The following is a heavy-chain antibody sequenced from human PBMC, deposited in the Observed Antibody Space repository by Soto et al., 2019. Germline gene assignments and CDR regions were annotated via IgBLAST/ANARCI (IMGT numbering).Heavy chain of an antibody. D-gene: IGHD3-16*01. CDR3: ARSSGRRHVFTFDYGLDV. CDR1: GFSVGDNH. Sequence: QVQLVESGGGLVEPGGSLRLSCAASGFSVGDNHMTWIRQAPGKGLEWLSYSSSSGGYTNYADSVKGRFTISRDNAKNSLYLQMDSLRAEDTAVYFCARSSGRRHVFTFDYGLDVWGQGTTVTVSS. J-gene: IGHJ6*02. V-gene: IGHV3-11*06. CDR2: SSSSGGYT.